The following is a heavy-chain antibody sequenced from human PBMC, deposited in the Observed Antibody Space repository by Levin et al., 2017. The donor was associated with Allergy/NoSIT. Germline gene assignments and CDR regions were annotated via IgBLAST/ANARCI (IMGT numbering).Heavy chain of an antibody. CDR2: IYYSGST. Sequence: PSETLSLTCTVSGGSISSSSYYWGWIRQPPGKGLEWIGSIYYSGSTYYNPSLKSRVTISVDTSKNQFSLKLSSVTAADTAVYYCARPPTTYHGEDYWGQGTLVTVSS. CDR3: ARPPTTYHGEDY. CDR1: GGSISSSSYY. D-gene: IGHD1-1*01. J-gene: IGHJ4*02. V-gene: IGHV4-39*01.